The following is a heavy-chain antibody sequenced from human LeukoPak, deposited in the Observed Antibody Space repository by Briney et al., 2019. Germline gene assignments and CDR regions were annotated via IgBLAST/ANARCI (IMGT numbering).Heavy chain of an antibody. J-gene: IGHJ4*02. D-gene: IGHD6-19*01. CDR2: IWYDGSNK. CDR1: GFTFGSYG. V-gene: IGHV3-33*01. CDR3: ARESGWLFDY. Sequence: PGGSLRLACAASGFTFGSYGMHWVRQAPGKGLEWVAVIWYDGSNKYYADSVKGRFTISRDNSKNTLYLQMNSLRAEDTAVYYCARESGWLFDYWGQGTLVTVSS.